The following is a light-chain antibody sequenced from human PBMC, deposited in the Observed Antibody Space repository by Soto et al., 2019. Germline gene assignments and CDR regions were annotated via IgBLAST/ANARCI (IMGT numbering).Light chain of an antibody. CDR1: SSDVAGYNF. V-gene: IGLV2-8*01. CDR3: NSYAGSNNFVV. J-gene: IGLJ2*01. Sequence: QSVLTQPPSASGSPGQSVTISCTGTSSDVAGYNFVSWYQQHPGKAPKLMIYGVSKRPSGVPDRFSGSKSGNTASLTVSGLQAEDEADYYCNSYAGSNNFVVFGGGTKLTVL. CDR2: GVS.